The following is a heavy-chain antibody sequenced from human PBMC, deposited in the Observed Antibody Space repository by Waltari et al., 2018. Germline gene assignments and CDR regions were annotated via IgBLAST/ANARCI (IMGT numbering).Heavy chain of an antibody. D-gene: IGHD6-19*01. CDR2: IYSGVST. CDR3: ARDSRPLNTRTVAGVYDY. CDR1: GFTVSSNY. V-gene: IGHV3-53*01. Sequence: EVQLVESGGGLIQPGGSLRLSCAASGFTVSSNYMSWVRQAPGQGLEWVSVIYSGVSTYYADSVKGRFTISRDNSKNTLYLQMNSLRAEDTAVYYFARDSRPLNTRTVAGVYDYWGQGTLVTVSS. J-gene: IGHJ4*02.